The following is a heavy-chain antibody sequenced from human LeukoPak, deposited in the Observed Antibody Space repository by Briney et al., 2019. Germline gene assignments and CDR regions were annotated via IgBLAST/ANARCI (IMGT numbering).Heavy chain of an antibody. J-gene: IGHJ3*02. CDR1: GGSFNGYY. Sequence: SETLSLTCAVFGGSFNGYYWSWIRQPPGKGLEWIGEINHSGSTNYNPSLKSRVTISVDTSKNQFSLKLSSVTAAYTTIYYCARGIPNAFDIWGQGTLVTVSS. CDR3: ARGIPNAFDI. V-gene: IGHV4-34*01. CDR2: INHSGST.